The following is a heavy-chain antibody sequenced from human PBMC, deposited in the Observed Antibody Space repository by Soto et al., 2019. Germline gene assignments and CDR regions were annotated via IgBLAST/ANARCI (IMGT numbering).Heavy chain of an antibody. J-gene: IGHJ6*02. CDR1: GVSFSGYY. V-gene: IGHV4-34*01. CDR3: ARDLWLGEFTNGMDV. D-gene: IGHD3-10*01. Sequence: SETLSLTCAVYGVSFSGYYWSWIRQPPGKGLEWIGEINHSGSTNYNPSLKSRVTISVDTSKNQFSLKLSSVTAADTAVYYCARDLWLGEFTNGMDVWGQGTTVTVS. CDR2: INHSGST.